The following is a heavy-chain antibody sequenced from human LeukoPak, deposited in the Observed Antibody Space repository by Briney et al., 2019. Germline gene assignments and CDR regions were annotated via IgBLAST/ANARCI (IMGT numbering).Heavy chain of an antibody. V-gene: IGHV3-30*18. J-gene: IGHJ2*01. CDR1: GFTFSSYG. CDR3: AKNWGSFSWYFDL. D-gene: IGHD2/OR15-2a*01. CDR2: ISYDGSNK. Sequence: GGSLRLSCAASGFTFSSYGMHWVRQAPGKGLEWVAIISYDGSNKYYADSVKGRFTISRDNSKNTLYLQMNSLRAEDTALYYCAKNWGSFSWYFDLWGRGTLVTVSS.